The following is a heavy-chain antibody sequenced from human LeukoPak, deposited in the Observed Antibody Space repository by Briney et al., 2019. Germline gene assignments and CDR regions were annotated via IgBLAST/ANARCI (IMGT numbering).Heavy chain of an antibody. Sequence: GASVKVSCKASGYSFTSHYIHWVRQAPGQGLEWMGWINPNTGGTKYAQRFQDRVTMTRDTSISTAYMEVSRLRYDDTAVYYCARPLRVTMIRGAAFRASSDFDPWGQGTLVTVSS. D-gene: IGHD3-10*01. V-gene: IGHV1-2*02. CDR1: GYSFTSHY. CDR3: ARPLRVTMIRGAAFRASSDFDP. J-gene: IGHJ5*02. CDR2: INPNTGGT.